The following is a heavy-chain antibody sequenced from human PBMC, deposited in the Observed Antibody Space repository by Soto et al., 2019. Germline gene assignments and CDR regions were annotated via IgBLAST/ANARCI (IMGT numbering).Heavy chain of an antibody. CDR1: GDSISSYY. D-gene: IGHD2-15*01. J-gene: IGHJ4*02. V-gene: IGHV4-59*01. CDR3: ARGHLGITTTGTWYDFDY. CDR2: IYYSGRT. Sequence: PSGTLSLTCTVSGDSISSYYFTWIRQPPGKGLEYIGYIYYSGRTYYNPSLKSRVTISVDTSKNQFSLKLSSVTAADTAVYYCARGHLGITTTGTWYDFDYWGQGTLVTVS.